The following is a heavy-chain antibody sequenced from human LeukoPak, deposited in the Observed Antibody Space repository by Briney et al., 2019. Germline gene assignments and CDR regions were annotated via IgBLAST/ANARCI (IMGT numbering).Heavy chain of an antibody. D-gene: IGHD6-6*01. Sequence: GESLKISCKGSGYRFTSYWVAWVRQMPGKGLEWMGIISPGDSDTRYSPSFQGQVTISADKSISTAYLQWSSLKASDTAMYYCARRGLEYSSTYPGTNDAFDIWGQGTMVTASS. V-gene: IGHV5-51*01. J-gene: IGHJ3*02. CDR1: GYRFTSYW. CDR2: ISPGDSDT. CDR3: ARRGLEYSSTYPGTNDAFDI.